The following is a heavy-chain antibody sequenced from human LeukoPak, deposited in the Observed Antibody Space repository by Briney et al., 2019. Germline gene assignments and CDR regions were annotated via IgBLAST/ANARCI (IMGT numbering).Heavy chain of an antibody. CDR3: ARGEHKATITGLDS. Sequence: GGSLRLSCTASGFPFSDYSMNWVRQAPGKGLEWISYIGISSGNTKYADSVKGRFTISADNARNSLYLQMNSLRVEDTAVYYCARGEHKATITGLDSWGQGTLVTVSS. V-gene: IGHV3-48*04. CDR1: GFPFSDYS. D-gene: IGHD5-24*01. CDR2: IGISSGNT. J-gene: IGHJ4*02.